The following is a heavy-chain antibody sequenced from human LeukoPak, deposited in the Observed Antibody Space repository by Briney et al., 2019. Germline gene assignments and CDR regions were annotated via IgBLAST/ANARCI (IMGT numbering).Heavy chain of an antibody. CDR3: AKDDDSSGYYYYYYGMDV. CDR2: ISYDGSNK. Sequence: GRSLRLSCAASGFTFSSYGMHCVRQAPGKGLEWVAVISYDGSNKYYADSVKGRFTISRDNSKNTLYLQMNSLRAEDTAVYYCAKDDDSSGYYYYYYGMDVWGQGTTVTVSS. D-gene: IGHD3-22*01. V-gene: IGHV3-30*18. J-gene: IGHJ6*02. CDR1: GFTFSSYG.